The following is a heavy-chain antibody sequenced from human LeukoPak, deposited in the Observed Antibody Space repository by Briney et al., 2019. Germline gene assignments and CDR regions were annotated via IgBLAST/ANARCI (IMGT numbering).Heavy chain of an antibody. CDR1: GYTLNKFG. V-gene: IGHV1-18*01. CDR2: INTYNGNT. D-gene: IGHD6-13*01. Sequence: GASVKVSCKASGYTLNKFGMSWVRQAPGQGLEWLGWINTYNGNTKLGEKFQGRVTMTTDTSTSTVYMELTSLRTDDTAVHFCARDTPQHLKRFDYWGQGTLVTVSS. J-gene: IGHJ4*02. CDR3: ARDTPQHLKRFDY.